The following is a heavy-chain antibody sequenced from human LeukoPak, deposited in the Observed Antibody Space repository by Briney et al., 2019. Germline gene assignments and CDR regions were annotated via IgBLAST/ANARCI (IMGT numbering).Heavy chain of an antibody. CDR3: AKDKMGSYYDSSGYYEY. D-gene: IGHD3-22*01. CDR1: GFTFSTFA. V-gene: IGHV3-23*01. J-gene: IGHJ4*02. CDR2: ISGSGGST. Sequence: GGSLRLSCAASGFTFSTFAMRWVRQAPGKGLEWVSAISGSGGSTYYADSVKGRFIISRDNSKNTLYLQMNSLRAEDTAVYYCAKDKMGSYYDSSGYYEYWGQGTLVTVSS.